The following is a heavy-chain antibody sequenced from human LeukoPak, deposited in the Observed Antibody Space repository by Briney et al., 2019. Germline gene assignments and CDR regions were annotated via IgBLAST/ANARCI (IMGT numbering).Heavy chain of an antibody. V-gene: IGHV1-69*13. J-gene: IGHJ5*02. CDR1: GYTFTSYY. CDR3: ARGPHESNEGGAPSRKYNWFDP. Sequence: ASVKVSCKASGYTFTSYYMHWVRQAPGQGLEWMGGIIPIFGTANYAQTFQGRVTITADESTSTAYMELSSLRSEDTAVYYCARGPHESNEGGAPSRKYNWFDPWGQGTLVTVSS. D-gene: IGHD4-11*01. CDR2: IIPIFGTA.